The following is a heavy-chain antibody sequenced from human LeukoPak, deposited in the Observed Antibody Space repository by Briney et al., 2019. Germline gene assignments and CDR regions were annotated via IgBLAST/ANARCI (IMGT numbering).Heavy chain of an antibody. J-gene: IGHJ4*02. D-gene: IGHD3-10*01. CDR1: GFTFSSYW. Sequence: GGSLRLSCAASGFTFSSYWMSWVRPAPGEGLEWVANIKQGGSEKYYVDSVKGRFTISRDNAKNSLYLQMNSLRAEDTAVYYCVLWFGELPDYWGQGTLVTVSS. CDR2: IKQGGSEK. CDR3: VLWFGELPDY. V-gene: IGHV3-7*01.